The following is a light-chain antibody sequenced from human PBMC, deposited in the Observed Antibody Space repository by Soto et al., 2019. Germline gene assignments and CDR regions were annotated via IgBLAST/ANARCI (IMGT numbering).Light chain of an antibody. CDR2: EGS. CDR3: CSYAGSSTWV. J-gene: IGLJ3*02. Sequence: QSALTQSASVSGSPGQSITISCTGTNSDVGSYNLVSWYQQHPGKAPKLMIYEGSKRPSGISDRFSGSKSGNTASLTISGLQAEDEADYYCCSYAGSSTWVFGGGTKLTVL. CDR1: NSDVGSYNL. V-gene: IGLV2-23*01.